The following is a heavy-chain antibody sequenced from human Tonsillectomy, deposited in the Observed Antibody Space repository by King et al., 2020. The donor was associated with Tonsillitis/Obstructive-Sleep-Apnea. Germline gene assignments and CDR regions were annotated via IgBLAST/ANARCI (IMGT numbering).Heavy chain of an antibody. Sequence: VQLVESGGGLVQPGGSLRLSCAASGFTFSSYWMHWVRQAPGKGLVWVSRINSDGSSTSYADSVKGRFTISRDNAKNTLYLQMNSLRAEDTAVYYSAKSAGRSYSSSPFAYWGQGTLVTVSS. J-gene: IGHJ4*02. D-gene: IGHD6-6*01. CDR2: INSDGSST. CDR3: AKSAGRSYSSSPFAY. CDR1: GFTFSSYW. V-gene: IGHV3-74*01.